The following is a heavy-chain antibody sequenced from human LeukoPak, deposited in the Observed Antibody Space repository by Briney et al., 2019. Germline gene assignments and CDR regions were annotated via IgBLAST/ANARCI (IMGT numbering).Heavy chain of an antibody. J-gene: IGHJ4*02. CDR3: ARASSWYAYFDY. CDR1: GGSISTSNYY. D-gene: IGHD6-13*01. Sequence: SETLSLTCTVSGGSISTSNYYWGWIRQPPGKGLEWIGNIFYSGSTYYSPSLRSRVTISLDTSRNQFSLKLNSVTAADTAVYYCARASSWYAYFDYWGQGALVTVSS. CDR2: IFYSGST. V-gene: IGHV4-39*07.